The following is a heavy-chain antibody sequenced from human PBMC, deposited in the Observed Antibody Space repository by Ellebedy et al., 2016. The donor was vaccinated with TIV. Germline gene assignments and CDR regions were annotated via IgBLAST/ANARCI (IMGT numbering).Heavy chain of an antibody. J-gene: IGHJ4*02. CDR2: ISTYNGRT. CDR3: ARVDLLTGYYYY. Sequence: AASVKVSCKTSGYTFTTFGVSWIRQAPGQGPEWMGWISTYNGRTDFPQKFQGRVTMTTDTSTSTAYMELRSLRSDDTAVYYCARVDLLTGYYYYWGQGTLVTVSS. D-gene: IGHD3-9*01. V-gene: IGHV1-18*04. CDR1: GYTFTTFG.